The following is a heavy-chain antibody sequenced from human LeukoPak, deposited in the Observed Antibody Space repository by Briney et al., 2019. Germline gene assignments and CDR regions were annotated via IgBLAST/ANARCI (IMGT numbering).Heavy chain of an antibody. D-gene: IGHD4-23*01. J-gene: IGHJ4*02. CDR2: IKQDGSEK. CDR3: ARDVGNSGIDY. V-gene: IGHV3-7*01. Sequence: GRSLRLSCAASGFTFDDYAMHWVRQAPGKGLEWVANIKQDGSEKYYVDSVRGRFTISRDNAKNSLYLQMNSLRGEDTAVYYCARDVGNSGIDYWGQGTLVTVSS. CDR1: GFTFDDYA.